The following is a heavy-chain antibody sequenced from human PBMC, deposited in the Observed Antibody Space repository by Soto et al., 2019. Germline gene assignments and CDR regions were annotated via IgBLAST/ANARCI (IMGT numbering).Heavy chain of an antibody. D-gene: IGHD1-26*01. V-gene: IGHV4-31*03. CDR3: ARGAVGGTFYFGY. J-gene: IGHJ4*02. Sequence: QVQLQESGPGLVKPSQTLSLTCTVSGGSISSGGYFWSWIRQHPGKGLEWIGYIYYSGNTFYNPSLKTRVSISVGTSKNPFSLKLSSVTAAGTAVYYCARGAVGGTFYFGYWGQGTLVTVSP. CDR2: IYYSGNT. CDR1: GGSISSGGYF.